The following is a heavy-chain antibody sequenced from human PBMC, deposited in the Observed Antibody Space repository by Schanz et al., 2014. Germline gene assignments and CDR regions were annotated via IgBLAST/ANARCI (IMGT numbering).Heavy chain of an antibody. V-gene: IGHV3-21*01. J-gene: IGHJ6*03. CDR1: GFTFSNHA. D-gene: IGHD3-10*01. Sequence: VQLVESGGGVVQPGRSLRLSCAASGFTFSNHALSWVRQAPGKGLEWVSSISSSSSYISYADSVKGRFTISRDNAKNSLYLQRISLRDKDTAVYACARPSDSSGYMDVWGKGTTVTVSS. CDR3: ARPSDSSGYMDV. CDR2: ISSSSSYI.